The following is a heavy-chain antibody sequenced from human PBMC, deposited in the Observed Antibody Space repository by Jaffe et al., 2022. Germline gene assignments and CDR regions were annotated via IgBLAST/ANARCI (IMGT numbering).Heavy chain of an antibody. CDR1: GYTFTSYA. D-gene: IGHD4-17*01. CDR2: INAGNGNT. Sequence: QVQLVQSGAEVKKPGASVKVSCKASGYTFTSYAMHWVRQAPGQRLEWMGWINAGNGNTKYSQKFQGRVTITRDTSASTAYMELSSLRSEDTAVYYCARGPPIYGDYVGGWFDPWGQGTLVTVSS. V-gene: IGHV1-3*01. J-gene: IGHJ5*02. CDR3: ARGPPIYGDYVGGWFDP.